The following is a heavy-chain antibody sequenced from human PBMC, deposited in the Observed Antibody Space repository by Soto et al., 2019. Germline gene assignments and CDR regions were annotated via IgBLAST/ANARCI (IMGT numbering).Heavy chain of an antibody. CDR1: GFPFSNAW. Sequence: EVHLVESGGGLVKPGGSLRLSCAGSGFPFSNAWINWVRHVPGKGLEWVGRIKSKALGGTTDFAAPVRGRFAITRDDSRNVAYMQMNSLYTEDTGVYYCTTDSYSTMIEVRFDYWGHGTLVTVSS. J-gene: IGHJ4*01. CDR3: TTDSYSTMIEVRFDY. D-gene: IGHD3-22*01. V-gene: IGHV3-15*07. CDR2: IKSKALGGTT.